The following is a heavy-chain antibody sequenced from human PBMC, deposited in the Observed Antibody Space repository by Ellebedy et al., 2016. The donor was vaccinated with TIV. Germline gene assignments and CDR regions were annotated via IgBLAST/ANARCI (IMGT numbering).Heavy chain of an antibody. J-gene: IGHJ4*02. CDR2: MKGDGSSV. V-gene: IGHV3-74*01. D-gene: IGHD4-17*01. CDR3: AKADYADYPSYFDY. CDR1: GFTFSSYW. Sequence: GESLKISCAASGFTFSSYWMYWVRQAPGKGLELVSRMKGDGSSVTYADSVKGRFTISRDNSQSTLFLHMNSLRAEDTAVYYCAKADYADYPSYFDYWGQGTLVTVSS.